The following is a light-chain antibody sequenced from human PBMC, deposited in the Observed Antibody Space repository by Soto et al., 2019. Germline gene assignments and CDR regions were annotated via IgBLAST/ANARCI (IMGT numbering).Light chain of an antibody. CDR3: KQSYSTART. V-gene: IGKV1-39*01. CDR2: AVS. J-gene: IGKJ2*01. Sequence: DIQMTQSPSSLSASVGDRVTITCRASQSISNYLNWYQQKPGKAPNLLIYAVSSLRSGVPSRFSGSGSGTEFTLTISSLQPEDFATYYCKQSYSTARTFGQGTKLEIK. CDR1: QSISNY.